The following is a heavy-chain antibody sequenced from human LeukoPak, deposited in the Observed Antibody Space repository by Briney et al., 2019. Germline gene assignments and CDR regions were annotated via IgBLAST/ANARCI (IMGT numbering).Heavy chain of an antibody. CDR2: THSDGNT. CDR1: GFTVSGNC. D-gene: IGHD6-13*01. Sequence: PGGSLRLSCVASGFTVSGNCLTWVRQAPGKGLEWVSVTHSDGNTYYADSVKGRFTISRDYSRNTLYLRINSLRVDDTAIYYCARGRGEAAAIFRGSIWFDPWGQGTLVTVSS. CDR3: ARGRGEAAAIFRGSIWFDP. V-gene: IGHV3-53*01. J-gene: IGHJ5*02.